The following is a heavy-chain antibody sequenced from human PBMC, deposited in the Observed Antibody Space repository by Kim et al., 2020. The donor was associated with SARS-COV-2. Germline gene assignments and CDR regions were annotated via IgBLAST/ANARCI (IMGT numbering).Heavy chain of an antibody. CDR3: ARTGNWFDP. J-gene: IGHJ5*02. CDR2: GGA. Sequence: GGANPNPPLKSRVPISVDQSKNQFSLKLSSVTAADTAVYYCARTGNWFDPWGQGTLVTVSS. V-gene: IGHV4-4*02.